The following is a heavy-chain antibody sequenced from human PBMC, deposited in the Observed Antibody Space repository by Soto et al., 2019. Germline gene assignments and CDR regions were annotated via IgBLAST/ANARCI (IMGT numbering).Heavy chain of an antibody. CDR1: GGSISSYY. V-gene: IGHV4-59*08. J-gene: IGHJ6*03. CDR2: IYYSGST. Sequence: TSETLSLTCTVSGGSISSYYWSWIRQPPGKGLEWIGYIYYSGSTNYNPSLKGRVTISVDTSKNQFSLKLSSVTAADTAVYYCARHGWNPKNYYYYYMDVWGKGTTVTVSS. D-gene: IGHD1-1*01. CDR3: ARHGWNPKNYYYYYMDV.